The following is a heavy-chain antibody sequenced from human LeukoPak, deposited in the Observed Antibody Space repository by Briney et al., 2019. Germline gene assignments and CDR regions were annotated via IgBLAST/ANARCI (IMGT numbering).Heavy chain of an antibody. D-gene: IGHD6-19*01. CDR3: AKDGSSGWFFDY. V-gene: IGHV3-30*02. Sequence: GGSLRLSCVASGFTFSTYGMHWVRQAPGKGLEWVAFIGHDGSHNYCAVTVKGRLSVSRDNSNNTLYLQMNTLRPEDTAVYYCAKDGSSGWFFDYWGQGTPVTVSS. CDR1: GFTFSTYG. J-gene: IGHJ4*02. CDR2: IGHDGSHN.